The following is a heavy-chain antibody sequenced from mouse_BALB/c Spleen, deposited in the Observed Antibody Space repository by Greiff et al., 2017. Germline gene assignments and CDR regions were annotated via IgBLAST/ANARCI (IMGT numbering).Heavy chain of an antibody. Sequence: QVQLKESGAELARPGASVKLSCKASGYTFTSYWMQWVKQRPGQGLEWIGAIYPGDGDTRYTQKFKGKATLTADKSSSTAYMQLSSLASEDSAVYYCARGSYYGNYVFAYWGQGTLVTVSA. V-gene: IGHV1-87*01. D-gene: IGHD2-1*01. CDR3: ARGSYYGNYVFAY. CDR2: IYPGDGDT. CDR1: GYTFTSYW. J-gene: IGHJ3*01.